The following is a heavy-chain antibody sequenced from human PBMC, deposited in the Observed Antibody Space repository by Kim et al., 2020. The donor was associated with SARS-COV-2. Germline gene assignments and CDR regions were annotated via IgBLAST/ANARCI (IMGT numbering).Heavy chain of an antibody. CDR2: ISASSRGT. D-gene: IGHD1-1*01. CDR1: GFSFSIFA. CDR3: APNAEEAKFLNEVADY. Sequence: GGSLRLSCAASGFSFSIFAMSWVRQAPGKGLEWVSSISASSRGTYYADSVKGRFTISRDNSKNTLYLQMSRLRAEDTAVYYCAPNAEEAKFLNEVADYWGQGTLVTVSS. J-gene: IGHJ4*02. V-gene: IGHV3-23*01.